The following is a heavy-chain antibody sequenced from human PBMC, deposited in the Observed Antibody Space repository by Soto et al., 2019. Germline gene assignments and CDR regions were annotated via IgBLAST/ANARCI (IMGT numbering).Heavy chain of an antibody. D-gene: IGHD2-2*03. CDR1: GYTFTSYA. J-gene: IGHJ6*02. CDR2: INAGNGNT. V-gene: IGHV1-3*01. Sequence: AASVKVSCKASGYTFTSYAMHWVRQAPGQRLEWMGWINAGNGNTKYSQKFQGRVTITRDTSARTAYMELSSLRSEDTAVYYCARDAVETAGYCSSTSCYPYSYYGMDVWGQGTTGTVAS. CDR3: ARDAVETAGYCSSTSCYPYSYYGMDV.